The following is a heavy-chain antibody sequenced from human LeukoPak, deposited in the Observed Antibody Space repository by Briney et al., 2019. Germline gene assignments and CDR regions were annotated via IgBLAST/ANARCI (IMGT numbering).Heavy chain of an antibody. CDR2: ISGSGGDT. Sequence: GASLRLSCAASGFTFSSYAMSWVRQAPGKGLEWVSGISGSGGDTYYADSVKGRFTISRDNSKNTLYLQVNSLRAEDTAVYYCAKDRTYHDAFDFWGQGTMVTVSS. CDR3: AKDRTYHDAFDF. D-gene: IGHD2-2*01. CDR1: GFTFSSYA. J-gene: IGHJ3*01. V-gene: IGHV3-23*01.